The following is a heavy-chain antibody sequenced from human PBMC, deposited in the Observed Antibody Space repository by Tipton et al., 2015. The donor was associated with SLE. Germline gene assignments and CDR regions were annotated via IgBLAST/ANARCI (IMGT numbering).Heavy chain of an antibody. CDR2: IYYSGST. J-gene: IGHJ5*02. V-gene: IGHV4-59*01. CDR1: GFTFSSYA. D-gene: IGHD3-22*01. Sequence: SGFTFSSYAMHWVRQAPGKGLEWIGYIYYSGSTNYNPSLKSRVTISVDTSKNQFSLKLSSVTAADTAVYYCARDWDYDSSGYRRWFDPWGQGTLVTVSS. CDR3: ARDWDYDSSGYRRWFDP.